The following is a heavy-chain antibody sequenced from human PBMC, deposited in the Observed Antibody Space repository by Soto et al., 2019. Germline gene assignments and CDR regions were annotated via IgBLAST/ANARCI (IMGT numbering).Heavy chain of an antibody. CDR2: IYYSGST. CDR1: GGSVSSGSYY. V-gene: IGHV4-61*01. CDR3: ARGEIVLVPAAISPYGMDV. Sequence: PSETLSLTCTVSGGSVSSGSYYWSWIRQPPGKGLEWIGYIYYSGSTNYNPSLKSRVTISVDTSKNQFSLKLSSVTAADTAVYYCARGEIVLVPAAISPYGMDVWGQGTTVTASS. D-gene: IGHD2-2*01. J-gene: IGHJ6*02.